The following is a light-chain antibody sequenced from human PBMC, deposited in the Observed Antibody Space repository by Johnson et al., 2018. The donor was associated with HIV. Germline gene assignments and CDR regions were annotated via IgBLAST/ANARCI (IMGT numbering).Light chain of an antibody. CDR2: DNN. V-gene: IGLV1-51*01. J-gene: IGLJ1*01. CDR1: SSNIGNNY. CDR3: GTWDSSLSAGGV. Sequence: QFVLTQPPSVSVAPGQKVTISCSGSSSNIGNNYVSWYQQLPGTAPKLLIYDNNKRPSGIPDRFSGSKSGTSATLGITGLQTGDEADYYCGTWDSSLSAGGVFGPGTKVTVL.